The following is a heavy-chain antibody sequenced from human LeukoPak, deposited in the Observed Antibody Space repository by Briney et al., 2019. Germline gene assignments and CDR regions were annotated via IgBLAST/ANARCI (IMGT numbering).Heavy chain of an antibody. CDR1: GYTLTELS. Sequence: ASVKVSCKVSGYTLTELSMHWVRQAPGQGLEWMGWINCNSGGTNYAQKFQGRVTMTRDTSISTAYMELSSLTSDDTAVYYCARSRNYGEYWGQGTLVTVSS. CDR3: ARSRNYGEY. J-gene: IGHJ4*02. V-gene: IGHV1-2*02. CDR2: INCNSGGT.